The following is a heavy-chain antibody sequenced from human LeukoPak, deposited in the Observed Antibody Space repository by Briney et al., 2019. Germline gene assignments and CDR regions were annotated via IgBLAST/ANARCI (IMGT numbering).Heavy chain of an antibody. V-gene: IGHV4-59*01. CDR3: ARSTVTTSSGDYFES. J-gene: IGHJ4*02. Sequence: SETLSLTCTVSGGSISSYYWSWIRQPPGKGLEWIGYIYYSGSTNYNPSLKSRVTISLDTSKNQFSLKLSSVTAADTAVYYCARSTVTTSSGDYFESWGQGTLITVSS. CDR1: GGSISSYY. CDR2: IYYSGST. D-gene: IGHD4-17*01.